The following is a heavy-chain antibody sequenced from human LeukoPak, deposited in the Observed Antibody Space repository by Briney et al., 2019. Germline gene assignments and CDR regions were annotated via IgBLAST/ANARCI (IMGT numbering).Heavy chain of an antibody. Sequence: ASVKVSCKASGYTFTSYAMHWVRQAPGQRLEWMGWINAGNGNTKYSQKFQGRVTIIRDTSASTAYMELSSLRSEDTAVYYCAKHLWFRESHGAFDIWGQGTMVTVSS. CDR2: INAGNGNT. D-gene: IGHD3-10*01. CDR1: GYTFTSYA. J-gene: IGHJ3*02. CDR3: AKHLWFRESHGAFDI. V-gene: IGHV1-3*01.